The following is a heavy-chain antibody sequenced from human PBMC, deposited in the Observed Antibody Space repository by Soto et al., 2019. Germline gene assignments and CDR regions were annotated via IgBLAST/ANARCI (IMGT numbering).Heavy chain of an antibody. V-gene: IGHV3-48*01. CDR3: ARDEDGTTVSYYYYYYMDV. J-gene: IGHJ6*03. CDR1: GFTFSSYS. Sequence: EVQLVESGGGLVQPGGSLRLSCAASGFTFSSYSMNWVRQAPGKGLEWVSYISSSSSTIYYADSVKGRFTISRDKAKNSLYLQRNSLRAEDTAVYYCARDEDGTTVSYYYYYYMDVWGKGTTVTVSS. D-gene: IGHD1-7*01. CDR2: ISSSSSTI.